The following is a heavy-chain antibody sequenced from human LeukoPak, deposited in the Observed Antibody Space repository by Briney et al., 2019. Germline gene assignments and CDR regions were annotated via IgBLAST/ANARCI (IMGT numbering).Heavy chain of an antibody. V-gene: IGHV4-59*08. D-gene: IGHD1-1*01. CDR3: ARILTTGTTNAFDI. Sequence: SETLSLTCTVSGDSINNYYWSWIRQPPGKRLEWIGYIYSSGSTNYNPSLKSRVTISVDTSKNEFSLKLTSVTAADAAVYYCARILTTGTTNAFDIWGQGTMVTVSS. CDR2: IYSSGST. CDR1: GDSINNYY. J-gene: IGHJ3*02.